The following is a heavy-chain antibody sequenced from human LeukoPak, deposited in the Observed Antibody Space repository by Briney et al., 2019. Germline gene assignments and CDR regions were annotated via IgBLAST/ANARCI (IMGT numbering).Heavy chain of an antibody. CDR1: GYTFTGDY. CDR3: ARDSYYYDSSGPYNWFDP. CDR2: INPNSGGT. Sequence: GASVKVSCKDSGYTFTGDYMHWVRQAPGQGVEWMGWINPNSGGTNYAQKFQGWVTMTRDTSISTAYMELSRLRSDDTAVYYCARDSYYYDSSGPYNWFDPWGQGTLVTVSS. D-gene: IGHD3-22*01. J-gene: IGHJ5*02. V-gene: IGHV1-2*04.